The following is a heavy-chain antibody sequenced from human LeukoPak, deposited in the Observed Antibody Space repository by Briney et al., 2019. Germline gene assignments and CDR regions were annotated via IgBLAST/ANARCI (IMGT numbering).Heavy chain of an antibody. CDR3: ARAVDRAGFFGLGV. Sequence: SETLSLTCAVYGGSFSGYYWSWIRQPPGKGLEWIGEINHSGSTNYNPSLKSRVTISVDTSKNQFSLKVNSVTAADTAVYYCARAVDRAGFFGLGVWGQGTTVTVSS. CDR2: INHSGST. D-gene: IGHD5-12*01. J-gene: IGHJ6*02. V-gene: IGHV4-34*01. CDR1: GGSFSGYY.